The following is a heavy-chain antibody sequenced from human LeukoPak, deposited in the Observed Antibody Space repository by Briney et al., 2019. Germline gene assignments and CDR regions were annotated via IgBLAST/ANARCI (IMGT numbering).Heavy chain of an antibody. D-gene: IGHD2-2*01. V-gene: IGHV3-30*03. Sequence: GGSLRLSCAASGFTLSSYGMHWVSQAPGKGLEWVAVISYDGSNKYYADSVKGRFTISRDNSKNTLYLQMNSLRAEDTAVYYCARFGVPAAIGLDYWGQGTLVTVSS. CDR3: ARFGVPAAIGLDY. CDR1: GFTLSSYG. J-gene: IGHJ4*02. CDR2: ISYDGSNK.